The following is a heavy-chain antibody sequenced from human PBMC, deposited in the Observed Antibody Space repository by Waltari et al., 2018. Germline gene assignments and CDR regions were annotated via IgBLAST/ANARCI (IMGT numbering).Heavy chain of an antibody. J-gene: IGHJ4*02. CDR3: ARDPTRIAALPGYFDY. CDR1: GYTFTSYA. D-gene: IGHD6-6*01. Sequence: QVQLVQSGAEVKKPGASVKVSCKASGYTFTSYAMHWVRQAPGQRLEWMGWINAGNGNTKYSQKFQGRVTITRVTSASTAYMELSSLRSEDTAVYYCARDPTRIAALPGYFDYWGQGTLVTVSS. V-gene: IGHV1-3*01. CDR2: INAGNGNT.